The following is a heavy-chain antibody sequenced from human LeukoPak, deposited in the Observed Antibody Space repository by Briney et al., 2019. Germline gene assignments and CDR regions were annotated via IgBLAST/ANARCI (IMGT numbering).Heavy chain of an antibody. Sequence: DSLKVSCKASGYTFDGYYMHWVRQAPGQGLEWMGWVNPNSGGTNYAQKFQGRVTVTRDTSISTAYMELSSLRSDDTAVYYCARVDSGYSEYELDYWGQGALVTVAS. J-gene: IGHJ4*02. CDR2: VNPNSGGT. V-gene: IGHV1-2*02. CDR3: ARVDSGYSEYELDY. D-gene: IGHD5-12*01. CDR1: GYTFDGYY.